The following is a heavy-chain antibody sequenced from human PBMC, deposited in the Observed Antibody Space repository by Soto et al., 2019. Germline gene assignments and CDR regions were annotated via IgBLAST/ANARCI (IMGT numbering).Heavy chain of an antibody. CDR1: GYSFTSYW. Sequence: GESLKISCKGSGYSFTSYWIGWVRQMPGKGLEWMGIIYPGDSDTRYSPSFQGQVTISADKSISTAYLQWSSLKASDTAMYYCARHVRYISGWYLTAIDYWGQGTLVTVSS. J-gene: IGHJ4*02. CDR2: IYPGDSDT. D-gene: IGHD6-19*01. V-gene: IGHV5-51*01. CDR3: ARHVRYISGWYLTAIDY.